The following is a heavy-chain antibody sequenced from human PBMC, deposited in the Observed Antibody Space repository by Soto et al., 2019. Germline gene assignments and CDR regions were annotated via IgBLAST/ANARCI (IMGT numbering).Heavy chain of an antibody. D-gene: IGHD3-10*01. V-gene: IGHV3-9*01. J-gene: IGHJ6*02. CDR1: GFTFDVYA. CDR3: ARDYYGSGSSRYYYYYGMDV. Sequence: GGSLRLSCAASGFTFDVYAMHWVRQAPGKGLEWVSYITWNSAYIGYADSVKGRFTISRDNANNSLYLQMNSLRAEDTAVYYCARDYYGSGSSRYYYYYGMDVWGQGTTVTVSS. CDR2: ITWNSAYI.